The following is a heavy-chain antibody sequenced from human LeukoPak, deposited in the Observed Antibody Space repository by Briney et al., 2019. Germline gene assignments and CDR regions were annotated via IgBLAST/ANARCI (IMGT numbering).Heavy chain of an antibody. CDR3: ASGGGGSSWYYYFDY. CDR2: IIPIFGTA. Sequence: SVKVSCKASGGTFSSYAISWVRQAPGQGLEWMGGIIPIFGTANYAQKFQGRVTITTDESTSTACMELSSLRSEGTAVYYCASGGGGSSWYYYFDYWGQGTLVTVSS. J-gene: IGHJ4*02. V-gene: IGHV1-69*05. D-gene: IGHD6-13*01. CDR1: GGTFSSYA.